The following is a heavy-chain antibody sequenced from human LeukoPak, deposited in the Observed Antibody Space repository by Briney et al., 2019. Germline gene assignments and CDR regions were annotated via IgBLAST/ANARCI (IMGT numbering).Heavy chain of an antibody. Sequence: ASVKVSCKASGYTFTIYDINWVRQATGQGLEWMGWMNPNSGNTGYAQKFQGRVTMTRNTSISTAYMELSSLRSEDTAVYYCAREFYCSSTSCYAYYYYGMDVWGQGTTVTVSS. CDR1: GYTFTIYD. CDR3: AREFYCSSTSCYAYYYYGMDV. CDR2: MNPNSGNT. D-gene: IGHD2-2*01. J-gene: IGHJ6*02. V-gene: IGHV1-8*01.